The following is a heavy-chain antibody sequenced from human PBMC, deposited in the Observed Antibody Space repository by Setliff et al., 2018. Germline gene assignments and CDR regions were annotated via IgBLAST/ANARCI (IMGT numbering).Heavy chain of an antibody. Sequence: GESLKISCKGSGYSFTTYWIGWVRQMPGKGLEWMGIIYPGDSDTRYSPSFQGQVTIPADKSISTAYLQWSSLKASDTAMYYCARQVEAAAGLYYYYYMDVWGKGTTVTVSS. CDR3: ARQVEAAAGLYYYYYMDV. CDR2: IYPGDSDT. CDR1: GYSFTTYW. V-gene: IGHV5-51*01. J-gene: IGHJ6*03. D-gene: IGHD6-25*01.